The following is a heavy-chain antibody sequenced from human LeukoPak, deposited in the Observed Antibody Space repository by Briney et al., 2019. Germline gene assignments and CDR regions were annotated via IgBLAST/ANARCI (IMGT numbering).Heavy chain of an antibody. Sequence: PGGSLRLSCAASGFTFSSYWMHWVRQAPGKGLVWVSRINSDGSSTSYADSVKGRFTISRDNAKNSLYLQMNSLRAEDTAVYYCARDGNCGGDCYSPGPLKDWGQGTLVTVSS. CDR1: GFTFSSYW. CDR3: ARDGNCGGDCYSPGPLKD. D-gene: IGHD2-21*02. V-gene: IGHV3-74*01. CDR2: INSDGSST. J-gene: IGHJ4*02.